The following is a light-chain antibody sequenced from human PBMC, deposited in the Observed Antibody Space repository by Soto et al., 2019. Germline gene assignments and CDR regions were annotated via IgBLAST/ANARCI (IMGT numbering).Light chain of an antibody. V-gene: IGKV1-39*01. CDR2: VAS. Sequence: DIQMTQSLSSLPASVADTVTITCRASQSISNYLSWYQQKPGKAPKFLIYVASTLHRGVPSRFSGSGSGTDGTLTISSLQPADVATYYCQQAFSPPFTFGQGTKLEIK. CDR1: QSISNY. CDR3: QQAFSPPFT. J-gene: IGKJ2*01.